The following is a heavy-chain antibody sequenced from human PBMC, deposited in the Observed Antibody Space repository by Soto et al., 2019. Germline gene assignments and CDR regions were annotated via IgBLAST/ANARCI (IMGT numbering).Heavy chain of an antibody. CDR3: AREETAWPLAYGLDV. D-gene: IGHD2-21*02. V-gene: IGHV3-21*01. Sequence: GGSLRLSCEASGFSFSTYSMHWVRQAPGKGLEWVSSIGRRSDIYYADSVKGRFTISRDNAKNSVSLQMNSLRDEDTAVYYCAREETAWPLAYGLDVWGQGATVTVSS. CDR1: GFSFSTYS. CDR2: IGRRSDI. J-gene: IGHJ6*02.